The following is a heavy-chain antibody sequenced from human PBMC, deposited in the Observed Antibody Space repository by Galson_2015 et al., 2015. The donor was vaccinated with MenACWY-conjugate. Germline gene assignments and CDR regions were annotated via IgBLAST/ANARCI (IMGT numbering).Heavy chain of an antibody. J-gene: IGHJ4*02. D-gene: IGHD3/OR15-3a*01. CDR3: AEVIYGARYYFEH. CDR1: GFDFDDYA. Sequence: SLRLSCAASGFDFDDYAMSWVRQAPGKGLQWVAGVDRGGGRIFKKEPVRGRLTISRDNSKNTLDLQMDSLRVEDTAVYYCAEVIYGARYYFEHWGQGSLVIVTS. V-gene: IGHV3-23*02. CDR2: VDRGGGRI.